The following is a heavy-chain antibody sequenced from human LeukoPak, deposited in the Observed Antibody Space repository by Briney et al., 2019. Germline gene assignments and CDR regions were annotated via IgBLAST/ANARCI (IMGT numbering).Heavy chain of an antibody. V-gene: IGHV4-31*03. Sequence: SETLSLTCTVSGGSISSGGYYWSWIRQHPGKGLEWIGYIYYSGSTYYNPSLKSRVTISVDTSSNQFSLNLSSVTAADTAVYYCARDSGAYYFDYWGQGTLVTVSS. CDR3: ARDSGAYYFDY. D-gene: IGHD1-26*01. CDR1: GGSISSGGYY. J-gene: IGHJ4*02. CDR2: IYYSGST.